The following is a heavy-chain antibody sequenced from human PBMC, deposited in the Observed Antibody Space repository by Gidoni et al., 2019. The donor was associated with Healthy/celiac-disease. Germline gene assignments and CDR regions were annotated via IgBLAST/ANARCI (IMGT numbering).Heavy chain of an antibody. Sequence: QVQLVQSGAEVKKPGTSVQVACKASGGTFSSYAIRWVRPAPGQGIEWMGGFLPILGTANYAQKFQGRVTITADKSTSTAYMELSSLRSEDTAVYYCARDDSGWDQGTLVTVSS. CDR2: FLPILGTA. J-gene: IGHJ4*02. V-gene: IGHV1-69*06. D-gene: IGHD6-19*01. CDR1: GGTFSSYA. CDR3: ARDDSG.